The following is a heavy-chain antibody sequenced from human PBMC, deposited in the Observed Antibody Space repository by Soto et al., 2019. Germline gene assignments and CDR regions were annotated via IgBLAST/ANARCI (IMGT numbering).Heavy chain of an antibody. J-gene: IGHJ3*01. D-gene: IGHD2-2*01. CDR1: GGTLKTYS. Sequence: SETLSPTSTVSGGTLKTYSWNGFRQSAGTGLECIRRIYSSGKTYYNTPIKSRVTLSLDMLNNQISLKVTSVTAADTAMYYCARERTYQMFGDDALDFWGLGTMVT. V-gene: IGHV4-4*07. CDR2: IYSSGKT. CDR3: ARERTYQMFGDDALDF.